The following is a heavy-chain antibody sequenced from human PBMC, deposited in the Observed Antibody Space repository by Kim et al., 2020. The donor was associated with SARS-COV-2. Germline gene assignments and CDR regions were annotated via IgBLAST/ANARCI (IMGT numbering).Heavy chain of an antibody. J-gene: IGHJ3*02. V-gene: IGHV1-69*04. Sequence: NYEQNFQGKVKITADKSTRTAYMDLSSLTSYDTAIYYCARDVREVGAFDIWGQGTLVTVSS. CDR3: ARDVREVGAFDI.